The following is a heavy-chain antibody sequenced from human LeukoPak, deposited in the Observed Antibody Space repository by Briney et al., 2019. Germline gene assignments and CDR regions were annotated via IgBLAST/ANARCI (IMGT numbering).Heavy chain of an antibody. CDR3: ARAHYYYYGMDV. CDR2: IYTSGST. CDR1: GGSISSYY. V-gene: IGHV4-4*07. J-gene: IGHJ6*02. Sequence: SETLSLTCTVSGGSISSYYWSWIRQPAGNGLEGIGRIYTSGSTNYNPSLKSRVTMSVDTSKNQFSLKLSSVTAADTAVYYCARAHYYYYGMDVWGQGTTVTVSS.